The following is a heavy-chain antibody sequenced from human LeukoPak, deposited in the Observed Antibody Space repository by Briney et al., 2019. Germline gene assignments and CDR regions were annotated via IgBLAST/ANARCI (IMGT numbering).Heavy chain of an antibody. CDR1: GYTFTSYA. D-gene: IGHD3-9*01. CDR2: INAGNGNT. CDR3: ARHGVLRYFDWLNYYFDY. J-gene: IGHJ4*02. Sequence: ASAKVSCKASGYTFTSYAMHWVRQAPGQRLEWMGWINAGNGNTKYSQEFQGRVTITRDTSASTAYMELSSLRSEDVAVYYCARHGVLRYFDWLNYYFDYWGQGTLVTVSS. V-gene: IGHV1-3*03.